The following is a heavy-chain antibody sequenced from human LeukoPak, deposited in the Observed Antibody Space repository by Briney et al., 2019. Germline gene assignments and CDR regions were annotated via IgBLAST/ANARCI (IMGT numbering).Heavy chain of an antibody. J-gene: IGHJ4*02. CDR1: GGTFSSYA. Sequence: ASVKVSCKASGGTFSSYAISWVRQAPGQGLEWTGIIDPSGGGTNYAQKFQGRVTMTRDTSTSTVYMELSSLRSEDTAVYYCASLGSGSSRIIDFDYWGQGTLVTVSS. D-gene: IGHD3-10*01. CDR3: ASLGSGSSRIIDFDY. CDR2: IDPSGGGT. V-gene: IGHV1-46*01.